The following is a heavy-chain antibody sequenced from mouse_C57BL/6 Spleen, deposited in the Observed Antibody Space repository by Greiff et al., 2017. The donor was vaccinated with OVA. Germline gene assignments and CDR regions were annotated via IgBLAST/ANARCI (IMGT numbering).Heavy chain of an antibody. J-gene: IGHJ1*03. CDR1: GFTFSSYA. Sequence: EVMLVESGGGLVKPGGSLKLSCAASGFTFSSYAMSWVRQTPEKRLEWVATISDGGSYTYYPDNVKGRFTISRDNAKNNLYLQMSHLKSEDTAMYYCASDGSYWYFDVWGTGTTVTVSS. V-gene: IGHV5-4*03. D-gene: IGHD2-3*01. CDR2: ISDGGSYT. CDR3: ASDGSYWYFDV.